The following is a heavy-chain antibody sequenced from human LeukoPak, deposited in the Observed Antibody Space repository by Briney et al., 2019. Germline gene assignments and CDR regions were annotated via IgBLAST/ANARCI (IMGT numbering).Heavy chain of an antibody. CDR1: GFTFSSHA. D-gene: IGHD3-16*01. CDR2: ISINADDT. V-gene: IGHV3-23*01. J-gene: IGHJ4*02. CDR3: AKEIRPNDH. Sequence: GGSPRLSCAASGFTFSSHAMTWVRQAPGKGLQWVSSISINADDTHYADSVKGRFTISRDNSKKTLFLQMNSLRVDDTAIYYCAKEIRPNDHWGQGTLVIVSS.